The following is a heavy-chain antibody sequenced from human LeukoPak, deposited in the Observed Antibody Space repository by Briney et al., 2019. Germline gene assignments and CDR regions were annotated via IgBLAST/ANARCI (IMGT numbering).Heavy chain of an antibody. CDR2: INRSGST. CDR1: GGSFSGYY. J-gene: IGHJ4*02. V-gene: IGHV4-34*01. Sequence: PSETLSLTCAGYGGSFSGYYWSWIRQPPGKGLEWIGEINRSGSTNYNPSLKSRVTISVDTSKNQFSLKLSSVTAADTAVYYCARAGTGDFWSGYHFDYWGQGTLVTVSS. CDR3: ARAGTGDFWSGYHFDY. D-gene: IGHD3-3*01.